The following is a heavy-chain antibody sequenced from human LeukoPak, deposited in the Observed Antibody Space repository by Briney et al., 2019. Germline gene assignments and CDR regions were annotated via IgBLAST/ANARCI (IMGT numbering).Heavy chain of an antibody. CDR2: IYYSGST. Sequence: SQTLSLTCTVSGGSISSGGYYWSWIRQHPGKGLEWIGYIYYSGSTYYNPSLKSRVTISVDTSKKQFSLKLSSVTAADTAVYYCARGIAGAWGFDYWGLGTLVTVSS. V-gene: IGHV4-31*03. J-gene: IGHJ4*02. CDR3: ARGIAGAWGFDY. CDR1: GGSISSGGYY. D-gene: IGHD6-13*01.